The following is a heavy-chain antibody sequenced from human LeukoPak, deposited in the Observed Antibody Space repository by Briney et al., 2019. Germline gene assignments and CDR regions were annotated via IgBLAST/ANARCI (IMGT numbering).Heavy chain of an antibody. CDR1: GLTFSSYG. CDR3: VTAAVAGTVH. V-gene: IGHV3-48*02. J-gene: IGHJ4*02. D-gene: IGHD6-19*01. Sequence: GGSLRLSCAASGLTFSSYGMNWVRQAPGKGLQWVSHITSSSTTIYYADSVEGRFTISRDNAKSSLFLQMNSLRDEDTAVYYCVTAAVAGTVHWGQGTLVTVSS. CDR2: ITSSSTTI.